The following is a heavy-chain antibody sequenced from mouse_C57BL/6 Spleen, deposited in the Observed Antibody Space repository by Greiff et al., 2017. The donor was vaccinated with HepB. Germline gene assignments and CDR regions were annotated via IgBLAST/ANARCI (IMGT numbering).Heavy chain of an antibody. V-gene: IGHV7-3*01. CDR2: IRNKANGYTT. J-gene: IGHJ4*01. Sequence: EVKLVESGGGLVQPGGSLSLSCAASGFTFTDYYMSWVRQPPGKALEWLGFIRNKANGYTTEYSASVKGRFTISRDNSQSILYLQMNALRAEDSATYYCARYRTHYYAMDYWGQGTSVTVSS. CDR1: GFTFTDYY. CDR3: ARYRTHYYAMDY.